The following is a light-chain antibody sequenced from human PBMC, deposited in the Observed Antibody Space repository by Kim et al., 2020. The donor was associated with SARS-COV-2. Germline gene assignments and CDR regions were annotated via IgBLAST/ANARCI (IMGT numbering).Light chain of an antibody. Sequence: RTATIPCGGPGIGRKGVHWTQQKPALAPVLVISNDSVRASGIPERFSGSNSGNKATVTISRVEAGDEADYYCQVWDSTDDHRVVFGGGTQLTVL. J-gene: IGLJ2*01. CDR2: NDS. CDR3: QVWDSTDDHRVV. V-gene: IGLV3-21*04. CDR1: GIGRKG.